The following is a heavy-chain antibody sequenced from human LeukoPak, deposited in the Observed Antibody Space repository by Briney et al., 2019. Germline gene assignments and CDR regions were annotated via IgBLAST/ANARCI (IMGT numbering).Heavy chain of an antibody. Sequence: GSLRLSCAASGFTFGSYGMHWVRQAPGKGLDWVAFVRYDGNNPYYSASVKGRFTISRDNSKNTVLLQMNNLRLEDAAVYYCARGSRYGDYPYYCDFWGQGTLVTVSS. CDR1: GFTFGSYG. D-gene: IGHD4-17*01. J-gene: IGHJ4*02. CDR3: ARGSRYGDYPYYCDF. V-gene: IGHV3-30*02. CDR2: VRYDGNNP.